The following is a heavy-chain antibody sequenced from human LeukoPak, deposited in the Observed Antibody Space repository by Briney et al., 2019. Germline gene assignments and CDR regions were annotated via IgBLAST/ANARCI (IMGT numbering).Heavy chain of an antibody. CDR3: ARHDITIFGGYYYYGMDV. CDR1: GFTFSSYG. V-gene: IGHV3-33*01. D-gene: IGHD3-3*01. Sequence: PGRSLRLSCAASGFTFSSYGMHWVRQAPGKGVEWVAVIWYDGSNKYYADSVKGRFTISRDNSKNTLYLQMNSLRAEDTAVYYCARHDITIFGGYYYYGMDVWGQGTTVTVSS. J-gene: IGHJ6*02. CDR2: IWYDGSNK.